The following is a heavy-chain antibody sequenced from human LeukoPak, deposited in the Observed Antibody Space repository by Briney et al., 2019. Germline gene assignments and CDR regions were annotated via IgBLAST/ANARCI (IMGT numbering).Heavy chain of an antibody. J-gene: IGHJ4*02. CDR3: ARDARFGEIDY. D-gene: IGHD3-10*01. CDR1: GFTFSSYW. Sequence: GGSLRLSCAASGFTFSSYWMHWVRQAPGKGLEWVALISYDGSNKYYADSVKGRFTISRDNSKNTLYLQMNSLRAEDTAVYYCARDARFGEIDYWGQGTLVTVSS. CDR2: ISYDGSNK. V-gene: IGHV3-30-3*01.